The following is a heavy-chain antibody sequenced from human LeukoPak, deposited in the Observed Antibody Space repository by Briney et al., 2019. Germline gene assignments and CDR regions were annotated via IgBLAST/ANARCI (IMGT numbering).Heavy chain of an antibody. J-gene: IGHJ4*02. CDR3: ARDHGWASDY. CDR1: GFTFSGYW. D-gene: IGHD1-26*01. V-gene: IGHV3-7*05. CDR2: IKEDGSEK. Sequence: GGSLRLSCAASGFTFSGYWMSWVRQAPGKGLEWVANIKEDGSEKYYVDSVKGRFTISRDNAKNSLYLQMNSLRAEDTALYYCARDHGWASDYRGQGTLVTVSS.